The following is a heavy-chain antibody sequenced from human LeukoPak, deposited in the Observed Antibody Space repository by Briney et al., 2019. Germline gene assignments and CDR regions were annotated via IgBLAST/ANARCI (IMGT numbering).Heavy chain of an antibody. Sequence: PSETLSLTCTVSGGSISSNGYYWGWIRQPPGKGLEWIGSFYYTGSTFYSPSLKSRVTISVDTSKNQFSLKLSSVTAADTAVYYCAVPVGGDFGEFDPWGQGTLVTVSS. CDR2: FYYTGST. D-gene: IGHD3-10*01. V-gene: IGHV4-39*01. CDR3: AVPVGGDFGEFDP. J-gene: IGHJ5*02. CDR1: GGSISSNGYY.